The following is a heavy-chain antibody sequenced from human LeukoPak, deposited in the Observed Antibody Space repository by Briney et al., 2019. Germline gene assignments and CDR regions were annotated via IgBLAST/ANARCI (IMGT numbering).Heavy chain of an antibody. CDR2: ISGSGGST. D-gene: IGHD6-19*01. Sequence: GGSLRLSCAASGFTFSSYAMSWVRQAPGKGLEWVSAISGSGGSTYYADSVKGRFTISRDNSKNTLYLQMNSLRAEDTAVYYCAKHGGSGWYGAHYFDYWGQGTRVTVSS. CDR1: GFTFSSYA. V-gene: IGHV3-23*01. CDR3: AKHGGSGWYGAHYFDY. J-gene: IGHJ4*02.